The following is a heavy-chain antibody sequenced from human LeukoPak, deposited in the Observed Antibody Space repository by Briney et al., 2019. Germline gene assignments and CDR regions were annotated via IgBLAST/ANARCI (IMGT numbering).Heavy chain of an antibody. D-gene: IGHD5-24*01. V-gene: IGHV3-21*04. CDR1: GFALKSYS. J-gene: IGHJ3*02. Sequence: GGSLRLSCGGSGFALKSYSLTWVRQAPGKGLEWVSSISSTSAYIHYADSVKGRFTISRDISKSTLYLQMNSLRAEDTAVYHCVKSAGKDGYRDVFDIWGQGTVVSVSS. CDR3: VKSAGKDGYRDVFDI. CDR2: ISSTSAYI.